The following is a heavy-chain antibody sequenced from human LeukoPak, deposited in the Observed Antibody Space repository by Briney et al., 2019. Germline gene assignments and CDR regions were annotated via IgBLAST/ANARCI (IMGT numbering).Heavy chain of an antibody. Sequence: GASVKVSCKASGGTFSSYAISWVRQAPGQGLKWMGRIIPILGIANYAQKFQGRVTITADKSTSTAYMELSSLRSEDTAVYYCARGVTGTAPYYWGQGTLVTVSS. CDR3: ARGVTGTAPYY. CDR2: IIPILGIA. D-gene: IGHD1-20*01. V-gene: IGHV1-69*04. CDR1: GGTFSSYA. J-gene: IGHJ4*02.